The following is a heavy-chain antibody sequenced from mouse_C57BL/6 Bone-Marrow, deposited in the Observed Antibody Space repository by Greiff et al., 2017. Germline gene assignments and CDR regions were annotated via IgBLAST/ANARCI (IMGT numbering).Heavy chain of an antibody. CDR1: GFTFSDYG. D-gene: IGHD2-4*01. Sequence: EVKLVESGGGLLKPGGSLKLSCAASGFTFSDYGMHWVRQAPEKGLEWVAYISSGSSTIYYADTVKGRFTIARDNAKNTLFLQMTSLRSEDTAMYYCARPYDYDEFAYWGQGTLVTVSA. J-gene: IGHJ3*01. CDR2: ISSGSSTI. CDR3: ARPYDYDEFAY. V-gene: IGHV5-17*01.